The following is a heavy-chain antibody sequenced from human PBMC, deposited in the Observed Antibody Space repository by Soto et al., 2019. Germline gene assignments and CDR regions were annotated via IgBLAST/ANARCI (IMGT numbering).Heavy chain of an antibody. Sequence: QVQLQESGPGLVKPSQTLSLTCTVSGGSISSGGYYWSWIRQHPGKGLEWIGYIYYSGSTYYNPSLKSRVTISVDTSKNEFSLKLSSVTAADTAVYYCVAEYSGYAWGCWWGQGTLVTVSS. CDR3: VAEYSGYAWGCW. V-gene: IGHV4-31*03. J-gene: IGHJ4*02. CDR2: IYYSGST. CDR1: GGSISSGGYY. D-gene: IGHD5-12*01.